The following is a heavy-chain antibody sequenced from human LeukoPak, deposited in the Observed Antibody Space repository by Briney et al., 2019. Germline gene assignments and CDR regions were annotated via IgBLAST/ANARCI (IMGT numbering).Heavy chain of an antibody. CDR1: GYTFTGHY. CDR3: ARDPEKYYYDSSGYHDAFDI. CDR2: INPNSGGT. J-gene: IGHJ3*02. Sequence: GASVKVPCKASGYTFTGHYIHWVRQAPGQGLEWMGWINPNSGGTNYAQKFQGRVTMTRDTSISTAYMELSRLRSDDTAVYYCARDPEKYYYDSSGYHDAFDIWGQGTMVTVSS. D-gene: IGHD3-22*01. V-gene: IGHV1-2*02.